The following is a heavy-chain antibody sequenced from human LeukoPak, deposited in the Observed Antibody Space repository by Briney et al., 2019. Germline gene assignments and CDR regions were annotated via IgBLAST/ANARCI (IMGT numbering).Heavy chain of an antibody. CDR2: IYYSGST. V-gene: IGHV4-39*07. J-gene: IGHJ4*02. D-gene: IGHD3-10*01. CDR3: ARGGGESGSYYLDY. Sequence: PSETLSLTCTVSGGSISSSSYYWGWIRQPPGKGREWIGSIYYSGSTYYNPSLKSRVTISVDTSKNQFSLKLSSVTAADTAVYYCARGGGESGSYYLDYWGQGTLVTVSS. CDR1: GGSISSSSYY.